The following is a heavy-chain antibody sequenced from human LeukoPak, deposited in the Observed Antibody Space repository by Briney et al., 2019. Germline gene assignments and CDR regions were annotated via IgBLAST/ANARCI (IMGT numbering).Heavy chain of an antibody. D-gene: IGHD4-17*01. CDR2: ISSSGITI. Sequence: KPGGSLRLSCAASGFSFTDYYMTWIRQAPGMGLEWVSYISSSGITIYYGDSVKGRFTISRDNTKNSLYLQMNSLRAEDTAVYYCAKLRTTVTIFDYWGQGTLVTVSS. J-gene: IGHJ4*02. V-gene: IGHV3-11*01. CDR3: AKLRTTVTIFDY. CDR1: GFSFTDYY.